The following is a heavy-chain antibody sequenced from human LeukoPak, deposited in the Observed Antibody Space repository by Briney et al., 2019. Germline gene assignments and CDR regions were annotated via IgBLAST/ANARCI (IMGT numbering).Heavy chain of an antibody. CDR3: AKGEEDYYGSGSYYLDY. CDR2: ISYDGSNK. D-gene: IGHD3-10*01. V-gene: IGHV3-30*18. J-gene: IGHJ4*02. Sequence: GGSLRLSCAASGFTFSSYGMHWVRQAPGKGLEWVAVISYDGSNKYYADSVKGRFTISRDNSKNTLYLQMNSLRAEDTAVYYCAKGEEDYYGSGSYYLDYWGQGTLVTVSS. CDR1: GFTFSSYG.